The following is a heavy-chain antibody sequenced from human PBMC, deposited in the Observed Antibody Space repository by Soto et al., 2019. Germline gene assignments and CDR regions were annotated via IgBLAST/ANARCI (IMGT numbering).Heavy chain of an antibody. J-gene: IGHJ6*02. D-gene: IGHD3-22*01. V-gene: IGHV1-69*01. CDR3: ARGLIAVVGSRAYYCMAV. CDR1: GGTPSNSA. Sequence: LLQSGAEVKKPVSSVNVACKASGGTPSNSAIIWVGQAPGQGLEWMGGIIPVFGLVKYAQNYQSRLNTTAVESTNTAYRYLSSLMPEDTAVYYCARGLIAVVGSRAYYCMAVLDPGTTVTSS. CDR2: IIPVFGLV.